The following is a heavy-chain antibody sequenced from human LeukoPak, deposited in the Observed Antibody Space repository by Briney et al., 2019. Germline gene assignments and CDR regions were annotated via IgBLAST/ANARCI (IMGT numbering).Heavy chain of an antibody. CDR1: GYSIVNSNW. CDR2: IYYSGNT. J-gene: IGHJ3*02. CDR3: ARALWWLDHDVFDI. D-gene: IGHD5-12*01. V-gene: IGHV4-28*01. Sequence: SETLSLTCAVSGYSIVNSNWWAWIRQPPGKGLEWIGSIYYSGNTYYNPSLKSRVTMSLDTSKNQFSLKLTSVTAADTAVYYCARALWWLDHDVFDIWGQGTMVTVSS.